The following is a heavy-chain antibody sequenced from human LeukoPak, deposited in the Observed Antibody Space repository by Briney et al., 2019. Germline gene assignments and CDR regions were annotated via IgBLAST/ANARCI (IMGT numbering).Heavy chain of an antibody. D-gene: IGHD3-10*01. CDR1: RFTFSSYA. CDR3: AREAEFGPDY. Sequence: GGSLRLSCAASRFTFSSYAMHWVRQAPGKGLEWVAVISYDATNKYFADSVKGRFTISRDNSKNTLYLQMNSLRGEDMGVYYCAREAEFGPDYWGQGTLVTVSS. J-gene: IGHJ4*02. V-gene: IGHV3-30-3*01. CDR2: ISYDATNK.